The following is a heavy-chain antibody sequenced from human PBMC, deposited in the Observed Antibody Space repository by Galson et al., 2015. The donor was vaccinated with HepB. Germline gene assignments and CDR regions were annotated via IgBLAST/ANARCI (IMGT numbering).Heavy chain of an antibody. CDR2: ISGSGGST. CDR3: AKDRGEIYCSGGSCYFGVFYYGMDV. J-gene: IGHJ6*02. CDR1: GFTSSNHW. D-gene: IGHD2-15*01. Sequence: SLRLSCAASGFTSSNHWMSWVRQAPGKGLEWVSAISGSGGSTYYADSVKGRFTISRDNSKNTLYLQMNSLRAEDTAVYYCAKDRGEIYCSGGSCYFGVFYYGMDVWGQGTTVTVSS. V-gene: IGHV3-23*01.